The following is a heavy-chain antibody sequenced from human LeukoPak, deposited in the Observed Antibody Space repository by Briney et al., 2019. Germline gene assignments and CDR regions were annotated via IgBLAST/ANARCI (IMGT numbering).Heavy chain of an antibody. D-gene: IGHD2-2*01. CDR2: IYPGDSDT. J-gene: IGHJ4*02. Sequence: GESLKISCKGSGYSFTSYWIGWVRQMPGKGLEWMGIIYPGDSDTRYSPSFQGQVTTSADKSISTAYLQWSSLKASDTAMYYCARHLRSSTSGSYYFDYWGQGTLVTVSS. CDR3: ARHLRSSTSGSYYFDY. V-gene: IGHV5-51*01. CDR1: GYSFTSYW.